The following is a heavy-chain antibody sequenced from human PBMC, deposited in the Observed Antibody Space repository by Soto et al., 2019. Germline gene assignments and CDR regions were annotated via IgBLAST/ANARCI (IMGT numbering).Heavy chain of an antibody. D-gene: IGHD6-19*01. V-gene: IGHV1-18*01. CDR2: ISAYNGNT. CDR1: GYTFTSYG. Sequence: ASVKVSCKASGYTFTSYGISWVRQAPGQGLEWMGWISAYNGNTNYAQKLQGRVTMTTDTSTSTAYMELRSLRSDDTAVYYCARSPDVAVAGTISDYWGQGTLVTVS. J-gene: IGHJ4*02. CDR3: ARSPDVAVAGTISDY.